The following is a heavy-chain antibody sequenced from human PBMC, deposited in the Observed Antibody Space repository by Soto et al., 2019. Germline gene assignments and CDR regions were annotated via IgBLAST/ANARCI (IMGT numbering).Heavy chain of an antibody. CDR1: GGSISSGGYY. CDR2: IYYSGST. V-gene: IGHV4-31*03. CDR3: ASGGQRKYYDPQWSAFDI. Sequence: QVQLQESGPGLVKPSQTLSLPCTVSGGSISSGGYYWSWIRQHPGKGLEWIGYIYYSGSTYYNPSLKSRVTISVDTSKNQFSLKLSSVTAADTAVYYCASGGQRKYYDPQWSAFDIWGQGTMVTVSS. J-gene: IGHJ3*02. D-gene: IGHD3-22*01.